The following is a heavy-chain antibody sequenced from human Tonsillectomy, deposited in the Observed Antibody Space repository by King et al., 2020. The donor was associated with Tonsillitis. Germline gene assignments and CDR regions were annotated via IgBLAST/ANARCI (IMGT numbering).Heavy chain of an antibody. Sequence: VQLVESGGGVVQPGRSLRLSCAASGFTFSSYAMYWVRQAPGKGLEWVAVISFDGSNKYYADSVKGRLTISRDNSKNTLYLQMNSLRAEDTAVYYCARDPVAVRGYVWGRYRRADDHNYYMDVWGIGTTVTVSS. D-gene: IGHD3-16*02. CDR3: ARDPVAVRGYVWGRYRRADDHNYYMDV. V-gene: IGHV3-30-3*01. CDR1: GFTFSSYA. CDR2: ISFDGSNK. J-gene: IGHJ6*03.